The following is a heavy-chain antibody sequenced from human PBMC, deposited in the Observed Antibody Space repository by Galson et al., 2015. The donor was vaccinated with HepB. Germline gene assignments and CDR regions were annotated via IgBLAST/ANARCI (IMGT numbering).Heavy chain of an antibody. CDR3: ARGSTAHFDY. CDR2: IYDSGTS. V-gene: IGHV4-31*03. Sequence: LSLTCTVSGGSISSGDYYWNWIRQHPGKGLEWIGYIYDSGTSYYNPSLKSRVTISLDTSKNQFSLKLSSVTAADTAMYYCARGSTAHFDYWGQGTLVTVSS. CDR1: GGSISSGDYY. D-gene: IGHD5/OR15-5a*01. J-gene: IGHJ4*02.